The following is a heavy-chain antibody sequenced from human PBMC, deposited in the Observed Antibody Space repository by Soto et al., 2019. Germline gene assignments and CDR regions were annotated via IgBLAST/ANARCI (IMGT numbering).Heavy chain of an antibody. V-gene: IGHV1-69*01. CDR3: AGAGIAAAGEDY. J-gene: IGHJ4*02. D-gene: IGHD6-13*01. CDR2: IIPIFGTA. CDR1: GGTFSSYA. Sequence: QVQLVQSGAAVKKPGSSVKVSCKASGGTFSSYAISSVRQAPGQGLEWMGGIIPIFGTANYAQKFQGRVTMTAAESTSPAYMELSSMRSEDTAVYYCAGAGIAAAGEDYWGQGTLVTVSS.